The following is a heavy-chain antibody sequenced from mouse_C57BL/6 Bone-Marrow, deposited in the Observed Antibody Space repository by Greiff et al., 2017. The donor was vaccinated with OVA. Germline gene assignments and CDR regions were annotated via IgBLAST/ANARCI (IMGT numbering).Heavy chain of an antibody. Sequence: QVQLQQPGAELVRPGSSVKLSCKASGYTFTSYWMHWVKQRPIQGLEWIGNIDPSDSETHYNQKFKDKATLTVDKSSSTAYMQLSSLTSEDSAVYFCARRGLRRAWFAYWGQGTLVTVSA. CDR1: GYTFTSYW. D-gene: IGHD2-4*01. V-gene: IGHV1-52*01. CDR2: IDPSDSET. J-gene: IGHJ3*01. CDR3: ARRGLRRAWFAY.